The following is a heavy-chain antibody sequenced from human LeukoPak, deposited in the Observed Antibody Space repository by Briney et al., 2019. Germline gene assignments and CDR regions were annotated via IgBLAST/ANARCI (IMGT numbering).Heavy chain of an antibody. CDR1: GFSLSTGGVG. D-gene: IGHD1-26*01. CDR3: AYYSGYVDY. CDR2: IYWDDDK. J-gene: IGHJ4*02. V-gene: IGHV2-5*02. Sequence: SGPTLVNPTQTLTLTCTFSGFSLSTGGVGVAWIRQPPGKALEWLALIYWDDDKRYSPSLKSRLTITKDTSKNQVVLTVANMDPVDTATYYCAYYSGYVDYWGQGTLVTVSS.